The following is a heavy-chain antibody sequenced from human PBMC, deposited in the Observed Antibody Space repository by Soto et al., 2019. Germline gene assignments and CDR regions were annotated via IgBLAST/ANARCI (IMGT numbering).Heavy chain of an antibody. CDR1: GFTFSSYE. V-gene: IGHV3-48*03. D-gene: IGHD2-2*01. CDR2: ISSSGSTI. Sequence: EVQLVESGGCLVQPGGSLRLSCAASGFTFSSYEMNWVRQAPGKGLEWVSYISSSGSTIYYADSVKGRFTISRDNAKNSLYLQMNSLRAEDTAVYYCARWIVVVPAAMDVWGQGTTVTVSS. CDR3: ARWIVVVPAAMDV. J-gene: IGHJ6*02.